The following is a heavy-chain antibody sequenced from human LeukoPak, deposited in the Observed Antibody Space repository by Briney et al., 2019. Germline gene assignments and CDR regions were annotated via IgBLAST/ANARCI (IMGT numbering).Heavy chain of an antibody. CDR2: MNPNSGNT. D-gene: IGHD3-10*01. CDR1: GYTFTSYY. CDR3: ARXXRPTMVRGVISGYYYYMDV. J-gene: IGHJ6*03. V-gene: IGHV1-8*03. Sequence: GASVKVSCKASGYTFTSYYMHWVRQAPGQGLEWMGWMNPNSGNTGYAQKFQGRVTITRNTSISTAYMELSSLRSEDTAVYYCARXXRPTMVRGVISGYYYYMDVWGKGTTVTVSS.